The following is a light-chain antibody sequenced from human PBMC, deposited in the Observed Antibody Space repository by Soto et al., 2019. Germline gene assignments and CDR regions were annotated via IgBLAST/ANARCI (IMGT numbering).Light chain of an antibody. V-gene: IGKV1-33*01. CDR2: DAS. J-gene: IGKJ5*01. CDR3: QQYDMLPIT. Sequence: DIQMTQSPSSLFASVGDRVTITCQATQDINIYLNWYQQKPGKAPNLLIYDASNLEIGVPSRFSGSGSGTHFTFTISSLQTDDIGTYYCQQYDMLPITFGRGTRLEIK. CDR1: QDINIY.